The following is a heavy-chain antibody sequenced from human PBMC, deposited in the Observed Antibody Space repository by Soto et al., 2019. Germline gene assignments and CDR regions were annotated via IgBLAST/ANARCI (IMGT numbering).Heavy chain of an antibody. D-gene: IGHD3-16*01. J-gene: IGHJ6*03. CDR3: AKDRGSDGYYYMDV. CDR2: ITWNSISR. V-gene: IGHV3-9*01. CDR1: GFTFDDYT. Sequence: EVQLVESGGGLVQPGRSLRLSCVASGFTFDDYTMHWVRQPPGKGLEWVSGITWNSISRHYADSVQGRFTISRDNAKNSLYLQMSSLRAEDTALYYCAKDRGSDGYYYMDVWGKGTTVTVSS.